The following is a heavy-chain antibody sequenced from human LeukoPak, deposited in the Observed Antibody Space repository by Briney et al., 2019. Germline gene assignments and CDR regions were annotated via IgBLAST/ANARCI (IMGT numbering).Heavy chain of an antibody. D-gene: IGHD2-15*01. CDR3: ARAPCWGKGSCYYFDY. J-gene: IGHJ4*02. Sequence: GGSLRLSCAASGFIFSDQNMNWVRQAPGKGLEWVSSISRTSNYIYYADSVKGRFTISRDNAKNSLYLQMNSLRAEDTAVYYCARAPCWGKGSCYYFDYWGQGTLVTVSS. V-gene: IGHV3-21*01. CDR1: GFIFSDQN. CDR2: ISRTSNYI.